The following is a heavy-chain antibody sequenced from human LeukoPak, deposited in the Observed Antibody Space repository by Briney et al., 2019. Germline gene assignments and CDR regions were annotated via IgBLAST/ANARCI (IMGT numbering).Heavy chain of an antibody. D-gene: IGHD2-15*01. CDR3: TREASCSGGSCKFDP. V-gene: IGHV3-49*03. CDR1: GFTFGDYA. Sequence: GGSLRLSCTASGFTFGDYAMSWFRQAPGKGLGWVGFIRSKAYGGTTEYAASVKGRFTISRDDTKSIAYLTMNSLKTEDTAVYYCTREASCSGGSCKFDPWGQGTLVTVSS. CDR2: IRSKAYGGTT. J-gene: IGHJ5*02.